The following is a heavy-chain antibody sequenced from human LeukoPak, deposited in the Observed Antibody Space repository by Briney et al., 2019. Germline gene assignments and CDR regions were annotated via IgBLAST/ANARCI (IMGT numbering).Heavy chain of an antibody. CDR3: ARDKIVGATHFDY. J-gene: IGHJ4*02. V-gene: IGHV3-7*01. CDR1: GFTFSSYW. D-gene: IGHD1-26*01. Sequence: GGSLRLSCAASGFTFSSYWMSWVRQAPGKGLEWVANIKQDGSEKYYVDTVKGRFTISRDNAKNSLYLQMNSLRAEDTAVYYCARDKIVGATHFDYWGQGTLVTVSS. CDR2: IKQDGSEK.